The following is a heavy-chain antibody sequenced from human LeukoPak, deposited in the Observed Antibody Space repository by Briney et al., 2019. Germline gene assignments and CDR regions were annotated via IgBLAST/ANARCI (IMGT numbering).Heavy chain of an antibody. CDR1: GGSISSSNW. J-gene: IGHJ3*02. CDR2: IYHSGST. V-gene: IGHV4-4*02. D-gene: IGHD2-2*01. CDR3: ARGYCSSTSCYDAFDI. Sequence: SGTLSLTCAVSGGSISSSNWWSWARQPPGKGLEWIGEIYHSGSTNYNPSLKSRVTISVDKSKNQFSLKLSSVTAADTAVYYCARGYCSSTSCYDAFDIWGQGTMVTVSS.